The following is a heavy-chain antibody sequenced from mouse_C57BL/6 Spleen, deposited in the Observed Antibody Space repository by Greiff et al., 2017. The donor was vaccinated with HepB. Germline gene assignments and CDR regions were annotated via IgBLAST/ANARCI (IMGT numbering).Heavy chain of an antibody. Sequence: VQLKELGPGLAKPSQPLSLTCSVTGYSFTSYYWNWIRQLPGNKLEYLGYISYSGSTYYNPSLKSRISITRDTSKNQYYLQLNSVPTEDTATYYCARSYYGISLAWFAYWGQGTLVTVSA. CDR2: ISYSGST. D-gene: IGHD1-1*01. CDR1: GYSFTSYY. CDR3: ARSYYGISLAWFAY. V-gene: IGHV3-8*01. J-gene: IGHJ3*01.